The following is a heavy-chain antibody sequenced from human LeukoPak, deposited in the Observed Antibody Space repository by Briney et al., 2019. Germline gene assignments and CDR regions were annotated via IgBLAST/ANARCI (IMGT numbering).Heavy chain of an antibody. CDR1: GFTFSTYG. J-gene: IGHJ1*01. V-gene: IGHV3-33*01. D-gene: IGHD6-13*01. CDR2: IWYDGSKK. CDR3: ARGHSSTSEYFQH. Sequence: GGALRLSCAASGFTFSTYGMHWVRQAPGKGLERVAVIWYDGSKKYYADSVKGRFTISRDNSKNTLYLQMNSLRAEDTAVYYCARGHSSTSEYFQHWGQGTLVTVSS.